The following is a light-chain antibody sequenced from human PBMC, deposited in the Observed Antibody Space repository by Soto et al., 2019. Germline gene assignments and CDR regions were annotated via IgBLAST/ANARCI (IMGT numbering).Light chain of an antibody. Sequence: DILMTQSTASLSVSLGDGVTVTCAASQSIDTHLNWYQQHPAKAPNALIYEASNLQSGVPSGFSGSGSATDFTLAIGSLEPQDFAGYYSQPRSPSPPTPIARGTRLEIK. CDR3: QPRSPSPPTP. CDR1: QSIDTH. CDR2: EAS. V-gene: IGKV1-39*01. J-gene: IGKJ5*01.